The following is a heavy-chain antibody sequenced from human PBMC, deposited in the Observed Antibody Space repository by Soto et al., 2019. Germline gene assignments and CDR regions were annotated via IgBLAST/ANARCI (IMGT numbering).Heavy chain of an antibody. V-gene: IGHV3-23*01. CDR3: ARRGSGSYYDY. Sequence: EVQLLESGGGLVQPGGSLRLSCAASGFTFSSYAMRWVRQAPVKGLEWVSAISGSGGSTYYAYSVKGRFTISRDNSKNTLYLQMNSLRAEDAAVYYCARRGSGSYYDYWGQGTLVTVCS. J-gene: IGHJ4*02. CDR1: GFTFSSYA. D-gene: IGHD1-26*01. CDR2: ISGSGGST.